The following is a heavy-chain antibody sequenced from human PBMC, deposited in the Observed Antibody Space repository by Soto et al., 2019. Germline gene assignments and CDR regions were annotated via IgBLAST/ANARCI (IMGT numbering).Heavy chain of an antibody. CDR1: GGTFSSYA. D-gene: IGHD2-2*01. CDR2: IIPIFGTA. Sequence: VASVKVSCKASGGTFSSYAISWVRQAPGQGLEWMGGIIPIFGTANYAQKFQGRVTITADESTSTAYMELSSLRSEDTAVYYCARVGKVPAVLDDAFDIWGQGTMVTVSS. J-gene: IGHJ3*02. CDR3: ARVGKVPAVLDDAFDI. V-gene: IGHV1-69*13.